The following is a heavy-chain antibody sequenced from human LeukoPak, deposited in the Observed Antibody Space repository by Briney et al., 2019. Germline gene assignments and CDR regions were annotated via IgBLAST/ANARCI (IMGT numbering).Heavy chain of an antibody. Sequence: GGSLRLSCAASGFTFSSYSMNWVRQAPGKGLEWVSYISSVSSTIYYADSVKGRFTISRDNAKNSLYLQMNSLRAEDTAVYYCARGIGTGRQPFDYWGQGTLVTVSS. D-gene: IGHD1-1*01. CDR2: ISSVSSTI. J-gene: IGHJ4*02. CDR1: GFTFSSYS. V-gene: IGHV3-48*01. CDR3: ARGIGTGRQPFDY.